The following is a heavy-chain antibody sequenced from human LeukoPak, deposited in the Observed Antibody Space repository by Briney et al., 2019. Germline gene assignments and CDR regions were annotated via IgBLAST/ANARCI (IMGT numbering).Heavy chain of an antibody. CDR1: GFTFSDYY. CDR3: ARDQYGLGYGSLFDY. V-gene: IGHV3-11*01. D-gene: IGHD3-10*01. Sequence: TGGSLRLSCASSGFTFSDYYMTWIRQAPGKGLEWVSYISSSGITIYYADSVKGRFTISRDNAKKSLYLEMNSLRAEGTAVYYCARDQYGLGYGSLFDYWGQGTLVTVSS. CDR2: ISSSGITI. J-gene: IGHJ4*02.